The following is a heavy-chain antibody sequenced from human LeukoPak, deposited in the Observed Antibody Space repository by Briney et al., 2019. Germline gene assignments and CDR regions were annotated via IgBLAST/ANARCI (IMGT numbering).Heavy chain of an antibody. J-gene: IGHJ4*02. Sequence: TSVKVSCKASGFTFTSSAVQWVRRARGQRLEWIGWIVVGSGNTNYAQKFQERVTITRDMSTSTAYMELSSLRSEDTAVYYCAADLHYYGSGSFGPTLYYFDYWGQGTLVTVSS. CDR1: GFTFTSSA. CDR2: IVVGSGNT. V-gene: IGHV1-58*01. D-gene: IGHD3-10*01. CDR3: AADLHYYGSGSFGPTLYYFDY.